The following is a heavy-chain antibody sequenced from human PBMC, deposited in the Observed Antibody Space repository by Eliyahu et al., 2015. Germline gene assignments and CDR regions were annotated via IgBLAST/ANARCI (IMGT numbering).Heavy chain of an antibody. CDR3: AKDSGGTGLLY. CDR1: GFTFSSYG. D-gene: IGHD2-15*01. J-gene: IGHJ4*02. CDR2: ISYDGSNK. Sequence: QVQLVESGGGVVXPGRSLXLSCAASGFTFSSYGMHWVRQAPGKGLEWVAVISYDGSNKYYADSVKGRFTISRDNSKNTLYLQMNSLRAEDTAVYYCAKDSGGTGLLYWGQGTLVTVSS. V-gene: IGHV3-30*18.